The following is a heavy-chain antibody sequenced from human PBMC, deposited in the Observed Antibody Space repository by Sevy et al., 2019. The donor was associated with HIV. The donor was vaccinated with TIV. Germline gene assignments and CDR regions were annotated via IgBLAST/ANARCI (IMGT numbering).Heavy chain of an antibody. D-gene: IGHD3-10*01. CDR3: ARDKLLPVMVTMVRGALSYYFDY. CDR2: IWYDGGSK. CDR1: GFTFSSYG. Sequence: GGSLRLSCAASGFTFSSYGMHWVRQAPGTGLEWVAVIWYDGGSKYYADSVKGRFTISRDNSKNTLFRQMNSLRAEDTAVYYCARDKLLPVMVTMVRGALSYYFDYWGQGTLVTVSS. J-gene: IGHJ4*02. V-gene: IGHV3-33*01.